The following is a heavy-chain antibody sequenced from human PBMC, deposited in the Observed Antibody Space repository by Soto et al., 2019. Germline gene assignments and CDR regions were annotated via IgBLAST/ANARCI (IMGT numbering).Heavy chain of an antibody. D-gene: IGHD5-12*01. CDR3: ARGGYSGYDPSPIDAFDI. J-gene: IGHJ3*02. Sequence: SQTHPLTYTVSGGTISSSSYSWGWIRQPPGKGLEWIGSIYYSGSTYYNPSLKSRVTISVDTSKNQFSLQLNSVTPEDTAVYYCARGGYSGYDPSPIDAFDIWGQGTMVTVSS. CDR1: GGTISSSSYS. V-gene: IGHV4-39*01. CDR2: IYYSGST.